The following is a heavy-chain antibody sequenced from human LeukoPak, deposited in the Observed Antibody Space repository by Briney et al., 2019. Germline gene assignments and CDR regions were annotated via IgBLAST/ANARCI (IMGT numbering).Heavy chain of an antibody. Sequence: GGSLRLSCAASGFTFSSYAMRWVPLAPGKALEWVSGISGSGGSTYYADSVKGRFTISRDNSKNTLYLQMNSLRAEDTAVYYCAKASARGAAAGTWYFQHWGQGTLVTVSS. CDR3: AKASARGAAAGTWYFQH. D-gene: IGHD6-13*01. CDR2: ISGSGGST. J-gene: IGHJ1*01. V-gene: IGHV3-23*01. CDR1: GFTFSSYA.